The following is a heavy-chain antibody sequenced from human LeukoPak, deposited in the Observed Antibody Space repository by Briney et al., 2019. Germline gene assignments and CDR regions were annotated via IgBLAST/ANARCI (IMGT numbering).Heavy chain of an antibody. V-gene: IGHV3-30*18. CDR3: AKDRCSSTSCHLDY. CDR1: GFTFSRYG. J-gene: IGHJ4*02. CDR2: ISYDGSNK. Sequence: GRSLRLSCAASGFTFSRYGMHWVRQAPGKGLEGVAVISYDGSNKYYADSVKGRFTISRDNSKNTLYLQMNSLRAEDTAVYYCAKDRCSSTSCHLDYWGQGTLVTVSS. D-gene: IGHD2-2*01.